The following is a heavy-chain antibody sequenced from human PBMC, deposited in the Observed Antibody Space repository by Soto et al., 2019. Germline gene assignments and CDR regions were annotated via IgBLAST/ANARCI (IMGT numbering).Heavy chain of an antibody. CDR3: ARDYSVYDIDY. J-gene: IGHJ4*02. D-gene: IGHD5-12*01. CDR1: GYTFTSYG. Sequence: ASVKVSCKASGYTFTSYGINWVRQAPGQGLEWMGWISGNNGNTNYAQRLQGRVTVTTDTSTSTAYMELRSLRSDDTAVYYCARDYSVYDIDYWGQGTLVTVSS. V-gene: IGHV1-18*01. CDR2: ISGNNGNT.